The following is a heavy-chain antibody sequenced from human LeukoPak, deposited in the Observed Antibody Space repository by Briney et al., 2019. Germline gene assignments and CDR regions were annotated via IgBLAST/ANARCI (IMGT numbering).Heavy chain of an antibody. CDR1: GGSISSSYYY. V-gene: IGHV4-39*01. CDR3: ARLRITGGWAYYYDSSGYYFFDY. Sequence: SETLSLTCTVSGGSISSSYYYWGWIRQPPGKGLEWIGSIYSSGSTYYNPSLKSRVTISVDTSKNQFSLKLTSVTAADTAVYYCARLRITGGWAYYYDSSGYYFFDYWGQGTLVTVSS. CDR2: IYSSGST. J-gene: IGHJ4*02. D-gene: IGHD3-22*01.